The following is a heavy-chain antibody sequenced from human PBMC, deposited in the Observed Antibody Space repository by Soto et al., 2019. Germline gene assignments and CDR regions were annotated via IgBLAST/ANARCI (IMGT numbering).Heavy chain of an antibody. CDR2: IYYSGST. V-gene: IGHV4-30-4*01. CDR3: ARLSGGDSGYDWNGRLRDFDY. J-gene: IGHJ4*02. D-gene: IGHD5-12*01. CDR1: GGSISSGDYY. Sequence: SETLCLTCPVSGGSISSGDYYWSWISQPPGKGLEWIGYIYYSGSTYYNPSLKSRVTISVDTSKNQFSLKLSSVTAADTAVYYCARLSGGDSGYDWNGRLRDFDYWGQGTLVTVSS.